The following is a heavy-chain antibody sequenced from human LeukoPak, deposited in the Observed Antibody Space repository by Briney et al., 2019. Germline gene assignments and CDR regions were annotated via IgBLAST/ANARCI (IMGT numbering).Heavy chain of an antibody. D-gene: IGHD3-22*01. Sequence: QPGGSLRLSCAASGLTVSSNCMSWVRQAPGKGLEWVSFIYSGGNTYYADSVKGRFTISRDNAKNSLYLQMNSLRAEDTAVYYCAELGITMMVVILGGDPWSFSFDYWGQGTLVTVSS. CDR1: GLTVSSNC. V-gene: IGHV3-53*01. CDR3: AELGITMMVVILGGDPWSFSFDY. CDR2: IYSGGNT. J-gene: IGHJ4*02.